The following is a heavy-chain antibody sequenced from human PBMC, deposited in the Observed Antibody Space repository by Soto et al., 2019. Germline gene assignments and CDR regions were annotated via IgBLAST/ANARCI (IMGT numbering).Heavy chain of an antibody. Sequence: QVQLQQWGAGLLKPSETLSLTCVVYGGSFSGYYWSWIRQPPGKGLEWIGEINHSGSTNYNPSLKSRVTISIDTSKNQFSLKLSSVTAADTAVYYCARGYCSSSSCYDRGDFDYWGQGTLVTVSS. CDR3: ARGYCSSSSCYDRGDFDY. CDR2: INHSGST. V-gene: IGHV4-34*01. CDR1: GGSFSGYY. J-gene: IGHJ4*02. D-gene: IGHD2-2*01.